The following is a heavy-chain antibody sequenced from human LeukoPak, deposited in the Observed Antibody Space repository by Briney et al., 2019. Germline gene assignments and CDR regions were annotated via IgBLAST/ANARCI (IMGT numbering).Heavy chain of an antibody. D-gene: IGHD2-15*01. Sequence: SETLSLTCTVSGGSISSSSYYWGWIRQPPGKGLEWIGSIYYSGSTYYNPSLKSRVTISVDTSKNQFSLKLSSVTAADTAVYYCARGGVVVVAATEVRTWGFDPWGQGTLVTVSS. CDR1: GGSISSSSYY. J-gene: IGHJ5*02. V-gene: IGHV4-39*07. CDR3: ARGGVVVVAATEVRTWGFDP. CDR2: IYYSGST.